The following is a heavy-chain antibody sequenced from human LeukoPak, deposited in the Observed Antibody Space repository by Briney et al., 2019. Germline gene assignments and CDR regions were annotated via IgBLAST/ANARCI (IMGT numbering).Heavy chain of an antibody. Sequence: GGSLRLSCAASGFTFSSYEMNWVRQAPGKGLEWVSYISSSGSTIYYADSVKGRFTISRDNAKNSLYLQMNSPRAEDTAVYYCARGGYRGYSYGPFDYWGQGTLVTVSS. V-gene: IGHV3-48*03. D-gene: IGHD5-18*01. CDR2: ISSSGSTI. CDR1: GFTFSSYE. J-gene: IGHJ4*02. CDR3: ARGGYRGYSYGPFDY.